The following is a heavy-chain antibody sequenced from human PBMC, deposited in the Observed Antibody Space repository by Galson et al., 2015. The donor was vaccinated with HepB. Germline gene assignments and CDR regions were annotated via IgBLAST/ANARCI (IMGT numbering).Heavy chain of an antibody. CDR1: XXXFRNYX. CDR3: AKVFPEKTDGGYRQAPSYFDS. D-gene: IGHD6-19*01. Sequence: RLSCAASXXXFRNYXXSWVXXAPGKGLEXXXAITPSGDNIYYADTVKGRFTISRDNSKTTLFLQMNSLRADDTAIYFXAKVFPEKTDGGYRQAPSYFDSWXQGTXVTVSS. CDR2: ITPSGDNI. V-gene: IGHV3-23*01. J-gene: IGHJ4*02.